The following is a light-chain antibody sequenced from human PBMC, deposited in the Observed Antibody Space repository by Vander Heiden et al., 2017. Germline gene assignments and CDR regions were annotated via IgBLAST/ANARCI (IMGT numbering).Light chain of an antibody. CDR2: SKN. Sequence: SSELTQDPAESVALGQTGRIVCVGDSLRSYYASWYQKKPGQAAIFVIYSKNNRPSGIPDRFSGATSGDTASLTITGAQAEDEADYYCASRDSSDHRLWVFGGGTKLTVL. V-gene: IGLV3-19*01. CDR1: SLRSYY. CDR3: ASRDSSDHRLWV. J-gene: IGLJ3*02.